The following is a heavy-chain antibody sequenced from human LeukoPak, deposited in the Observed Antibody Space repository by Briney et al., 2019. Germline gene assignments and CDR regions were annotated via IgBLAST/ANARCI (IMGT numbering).Heavy chain of an antibody. D-gene: IGHD6-19*01. CDR1: GGTFSSYA. Sequence: SVKVSCKASGGTFSSYAISWVRQAPGQGLEWMGRIIPIFGTADYAQKFQGRVTITADKSTSTAYMELSSLRSEDTAVYYCARAGYSSGWYGYWGQGTLVTVSS. CDR2: IIPIFGTA. CDR3: ARAGYSSGWYGY. V-gene: IGHV1-69*06. J-gene: IGHJ4*02.